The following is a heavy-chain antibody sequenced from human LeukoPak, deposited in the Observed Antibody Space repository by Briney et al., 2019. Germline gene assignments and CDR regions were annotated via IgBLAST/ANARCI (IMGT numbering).Heavy chain of an antibody. V-gene: IGHV1-69*05. D-gene: IGHD2-2*02. Sequence: SVKVSCKASGGTFSSYAISWVRQAPGQGLEWMGGIIPIFGTANYAQKFQGRVTITTEESTSTASMALSSLRSEDTAVYYCAIVVVPAAIYYYYYMDVWGEGTTVTVSS. CDR1: GGTFSSYA. J-gene: IGHJ6*03. CDR2: IIPIFGTA. CDR3: AIVVVPAAIYYYYYMDV.